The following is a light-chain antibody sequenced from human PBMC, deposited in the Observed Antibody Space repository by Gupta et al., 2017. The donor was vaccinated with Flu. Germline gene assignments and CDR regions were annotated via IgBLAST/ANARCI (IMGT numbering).Light chain of an antibody. CDR2: AAS. V-gene: IGKV1-39*01. CDR3: QQRHNSPLT. J-gene: IGKJ4*01. CDR1: RKINSD. Sequence: PSSLSASVGDRVTITCRASRKINSDLHWYQQTPGRAPKLLIYAASWVQTGDPSRISGRGSGTEFTLTISRLQPDDFATYYCQQRHNSPLTFGGGTSHEIK.